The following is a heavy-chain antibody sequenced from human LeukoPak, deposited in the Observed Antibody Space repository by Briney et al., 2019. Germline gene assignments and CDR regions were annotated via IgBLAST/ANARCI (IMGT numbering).Heavy chain of an antibody. CDR2: IYPGDSDT. Sequence: GESLKISCKGSGYSFTSYWIGWVRQMPGKGLEWRGIIYPGDSDTRYSPSFQGQVTISADKSISTAYLQWGSLKASDTAMYYCARHPGGIYDSSGYYDYWGQGTLVTVSS. CDR3: ARHPGGIYDSSGYYDY. J-gene: IGHJ4*02. V-gene: IGHV5-51*01. CDR1: GYSFTSYW. D-gene: IGHD3-22*01.